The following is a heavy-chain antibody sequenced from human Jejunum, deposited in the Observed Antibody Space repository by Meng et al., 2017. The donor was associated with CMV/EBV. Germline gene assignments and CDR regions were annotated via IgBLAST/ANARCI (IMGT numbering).Heavy chain of an antibody. V-gene: IGHV3-23*03. CDR3: AKGSRWVDP. CDR1: GFTFRNFA. D-gene: IGHD2-2*01. Sequence: LSCAASGFTFRNFAMTWVRQAPGKGLEWVSVILTGRGGTHYVDSVKGRFTISRDDSKSTMYLQMNSLRAEDTAVYYCAKGSRWVDPWGQGTLVTVSS. CDR2: ILTGRGGT. J-gene: IGHJ5*02.